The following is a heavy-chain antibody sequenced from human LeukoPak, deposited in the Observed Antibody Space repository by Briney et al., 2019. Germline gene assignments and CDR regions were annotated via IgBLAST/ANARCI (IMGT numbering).Heavy chain of an antibody. CDR3: AKSNYYYYYGMDV. Sequence: ASVKVSCKASGYTFTSYGISWVRQAPGQGLEWMGWISAYNGNTNYAQKLQGRVTITADKSTSTAYMELSSLRSEDTGGYYCAKSNYYYYYGMDVWGQGTTVTVSS. CDR1: GYTFTSYG. D-gene: IGHD4-11*01. CDR2: ISAYNGNT. J-gene: IGHJ6*02. V-gene: IGHV1-18*01.